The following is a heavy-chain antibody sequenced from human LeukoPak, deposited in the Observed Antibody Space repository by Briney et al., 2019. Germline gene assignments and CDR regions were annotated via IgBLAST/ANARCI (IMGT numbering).Heavy chain of an antibody. CDR3: ARVSSPSAMGYYDSSWENDY. D-gene: IGHD3-22*01. J-gene: IGHJ4*02. CDR2: ISYDGSNK. V-gene: IGHV3-30*04. CDR1: GLTLSSYA. Sequence: GGSLRLSCAASGLTLSSYAMHWVRQAPGKGRAWVAVISYDGSNKYYADYVKGRFTISRDNSKNTLYLQMNSLRAEDTAVYYCARVSSPSAMGYYDSSWENDYWGQGTLVTVSS.